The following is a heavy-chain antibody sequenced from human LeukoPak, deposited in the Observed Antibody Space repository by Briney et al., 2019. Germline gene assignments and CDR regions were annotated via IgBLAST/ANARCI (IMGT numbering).Heavy chain of an antibody. Sequence: GESLKISCKGSGYSFTSYWIGWVRQMPGKGLEWMGIIYPGDSDTRYSPSFQGQVTISADKSISTAYLQWSSLKASDTAMYYCARRSTYYYDSSGNTKDAFDIWGQGTMVTVSS. CDR3: ARRSTYYYDSSGNTKDAFDI. J-gene: IGHJ3*02. D-gene: IGHD3-22*01. V-gene: IGHV5-51*01. CDR1: GYSFTSYW. CDR2: IYPGDSDT.